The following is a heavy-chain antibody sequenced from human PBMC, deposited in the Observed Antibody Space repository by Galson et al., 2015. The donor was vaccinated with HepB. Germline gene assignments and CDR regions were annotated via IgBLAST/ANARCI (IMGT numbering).Heavy chain of an antibody. CDR3: ARGADSGNYSPQAY. CDR1: GFTFSNYA. D-gene: IGHD1-26*01. J-gene: IGHJ4*02. V-gene: IGHV3-30-3*01. Sequence: SLRLSCAASGFTFSNYAMHWVRQAPGKGLEWVAAISYDGSNKFYADSVKGRFTLSRDNSKNTLYLQMNSLRPEDTAVYYCARGADSGNYSPQAYWGQGTLVTVSS. CDR2: ISYDGSNK.